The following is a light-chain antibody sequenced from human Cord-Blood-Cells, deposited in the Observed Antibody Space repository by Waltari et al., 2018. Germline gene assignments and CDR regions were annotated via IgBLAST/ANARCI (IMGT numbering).Light chain of an antibody. Sequence: DIQMTQSPSSLSASVGDRVTITCRASQSISSYLNWYQQKPGKAPKLLIYAASSLQSGVPSRFRGSGSGTDFTLTISSLQPEEFATYYCQQSYSTPITFGQGTRLEIK. CDR1: QSISSY. CDR3: QQSYSTPIT. CDR2: AAS. J-gene: IGKJ5*01. V-gene: IGKV1-39*01.